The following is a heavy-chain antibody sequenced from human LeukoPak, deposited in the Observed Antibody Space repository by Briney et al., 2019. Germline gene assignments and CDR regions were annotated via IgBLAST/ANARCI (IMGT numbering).Heavy chain of an antibody. CDR3: AKTYYYDPFDF. D-gene: IGHD3-22*01. V-gene: IGHV4-39*01. CDR2: IYYSGST. CDR1: GGSISSAIYH. Sequence: SETLSLTCTASGGSISSAIYHWGWIRQSPGKGLEWIGNIYYSGSTYYNPSLKSRVTISVDTSKNQFSLKLSSVTAADTAVYYCAKTYYYDPFDFWGQGTLVTVSS. J-gene: IGHJ4*02.